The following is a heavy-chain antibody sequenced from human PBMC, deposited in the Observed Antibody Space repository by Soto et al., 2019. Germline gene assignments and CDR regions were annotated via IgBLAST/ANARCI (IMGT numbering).Heavy chain of an antibody. CDR2: ISSSSSYI. D-gene: IGHD6-19*01. CDR1: GFTFSSYS. V-gene: IGHV3-21*01. J-gene: IGHJ4*02. CDR3: ARDANYSSGWYPNYFDY. Sequence: PXGSLRLSCASSGFTFSSYSMNWVRQAPGKGLEWVSSISSSSSYIYYADSVKGRFTISRGNAKNSLYLQMNSLRAEDTAVYYCARDANYSSGWYPNYFDYWGQGTLVTVSS.